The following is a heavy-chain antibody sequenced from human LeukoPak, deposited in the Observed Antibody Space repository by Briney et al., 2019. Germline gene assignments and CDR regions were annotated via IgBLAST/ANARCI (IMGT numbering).Heavy chain of an antibody. CDR3: VKGAGWIQLWFVY. J-gene: IGHJ4*02. Sequence: PGRSLRLSCAASGFTFSSYGMHWVRQAPGKGLEWVAVISYDGSNKYYADSVKGRFTISRDNSKNTLYLQMNSLRAEDTAVYYCVKGAGWIQLWFVYWGQGTLVTVSS. CDR1: GFTFSSYG. D-gene: IGHD5-18*01. V-gene: IGHV3-30*18. CDR2: ISYDGSNK.